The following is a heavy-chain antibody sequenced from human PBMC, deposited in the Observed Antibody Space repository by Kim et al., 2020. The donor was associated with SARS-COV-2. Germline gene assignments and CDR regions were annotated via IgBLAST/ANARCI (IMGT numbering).Heavy chain of an antibody. CDR1: GYTFTGYY. Sequence: ASVKVSCKASGYTFTGYYMHWVRQAPGQGLEWMGRINPNSGGTNYAQKFQGRVTMTRDTSISTAYMELSRLRSDDTAVYYCARSPGSVNTAMGKVVAFDIWGQGTMVTVSS. D-gene: IGHD5-18*01. J-gene: IGHJ3*02. V-gene: IGHV1-2*06. CDR3: ARSPGSVNTAMGKVVAFDI. CDR2: INPNSGGT.